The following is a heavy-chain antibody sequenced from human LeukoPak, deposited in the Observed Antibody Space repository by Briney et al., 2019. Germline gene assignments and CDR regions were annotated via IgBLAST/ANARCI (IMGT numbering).Heavy chain of an antibody. CDR3: ARDALKLYCSSTSCYFNWFDP. J-gene: IGHJ5*02. D-gene: IGHD2-2*01. CDR1: GGSISSGGYY. Sequence: SETLSLTCTVSGGSISSGGYYWSWIRQHPGKGLEWIGYIYYSGSTYYNPSLKSRVTISVDTSKNQFSLKLSSVTAADTAVYYCARDALKLYCSSTSCYFNWFDPWGQGTLVTVSS. V-gene: IGHV4-31*03. CDR2: IYYSGST.